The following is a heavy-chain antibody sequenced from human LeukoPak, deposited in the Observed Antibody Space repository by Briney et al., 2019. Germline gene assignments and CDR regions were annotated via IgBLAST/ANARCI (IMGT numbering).Heavy chain of an antibody. V-gene: IGHV3-48*03. Sequence: GGSLRLSCAASGFSFRSNAMNWVRQAPGKGLECVSHITTGGSSTFHADSVKGRFTISRDNAKNSLYLQMNSLRGEDTAVYYCARVRYDSGWYDYWGQGALVIVSS. CDR1: GFSFRSNA. CDR3: ARVRYDSGWYDY. D-gene: IGHD6-19*01. J-gene: IGHJ4*02. CDR2: ITTGGSST.